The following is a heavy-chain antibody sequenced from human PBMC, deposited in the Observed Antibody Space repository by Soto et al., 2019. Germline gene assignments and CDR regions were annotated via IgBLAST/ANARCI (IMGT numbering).Heavy chain of an antibody. CDR1: GLIFSDVW. CDR2: IKTKPDDGTI. Sequence: GGSLRLSCAASGLIFSDVWMTWVRQAPGKGLEWVGRIKTKPDDGTIDYAAPVRGRFTISRDDSKNILYLQMTSLTPDDTGVYYCTTSNLGVDFWGPGTLVTVSS. V-gene: IGHV3-15*01. J-gene: IGHJ4*02. CDR3: TTSNLGVDF. D-gene: IGHD1-1*01.